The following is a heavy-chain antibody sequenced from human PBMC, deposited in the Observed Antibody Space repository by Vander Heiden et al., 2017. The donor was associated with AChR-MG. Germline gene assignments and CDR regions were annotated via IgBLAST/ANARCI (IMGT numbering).Heavy chain of an antibody. D-gene: IGHD2-21*01. Sequence: QVQLLQSEAEVKAPGSSVKVSCTLSGGDFGGHIFNWVRLAPGQGLEWVGGVMPRYDSSTYAQKFEGRITITADDSSKTVVLQLSRLTPDDTAVFYCARDIGVVEAHNGQFDGMDIWGQGTMVTVSS. CDR1: GGDFGGHI. J-gene: IGHJ3*02. V-gene: IGHV1-69*01. CDR2: VMPRYDSS. CDR3: ARDIGVVEAHNGQFDGMDI.